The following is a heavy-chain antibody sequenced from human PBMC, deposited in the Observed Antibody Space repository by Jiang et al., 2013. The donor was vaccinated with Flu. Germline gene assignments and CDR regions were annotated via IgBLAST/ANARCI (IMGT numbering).Heavy chain of an antibody. CDR2: IYYSGST. CDR1: GGSISSYY. Sequence: PGLVKPSETLSLTCTVSGGSISSYYWSWIRQPPGKGLEWIGYIYYSGSTNYNPSLKSRVTMSVDTSNNQFSLNLSSVTAADTAVYYCARRSWGYVDYWGQGTLVTVSS. D-gene: IGHD3-10*01. CDR3: ARRSWGYVDY. J-gene: IGHJ4*02. V-gene: IGHV4-59*08.